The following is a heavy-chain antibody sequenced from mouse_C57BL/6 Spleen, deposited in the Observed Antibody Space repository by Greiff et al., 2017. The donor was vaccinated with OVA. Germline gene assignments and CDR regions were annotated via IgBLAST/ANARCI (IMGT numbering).Heavy chain of an antibody. CDR2: IYPGDGDT. Sequence: VQLQQSGPELVKPGASVKISCKASGYAFSSSWMNWVKQRPGKGLEWIGRIYPGDGDTNYNGKFKGKATLTADKSSSTAYMQLSSLTSEDSAVYFCARRGEDYERYLDYWGQGTTLTVSS. J-gene: IGHJ2*01. D-gene: IGHD2-4*01. V-gene: IGHV1-82*01. CDR3: ARRGEDYERYLDY. CDR1: GYAFSSSW.